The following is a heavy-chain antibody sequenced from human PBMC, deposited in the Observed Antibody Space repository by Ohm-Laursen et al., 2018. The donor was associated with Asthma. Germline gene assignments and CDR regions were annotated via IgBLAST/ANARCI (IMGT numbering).Heavy chain of an antibody. CDR1: GFNFSSYA. Sequence: SLRLSCAASGFNFSSYAMHWVRQAPGKGLEWVAVGGSYYDGGLKYYADSMNGRFTVSRDDSKNTLYLQMNSLRPDDTAVYYCARDVMEWYLPAFDFWGQGTLVTVSS. J-gene: IGHJ4*02. V-gene: IGHV3-30-3*01. CDR3: ARDVMEWYLPAFDF. CDR2: GGSYYDGGLK. D-gene: IGHD3-3*01.